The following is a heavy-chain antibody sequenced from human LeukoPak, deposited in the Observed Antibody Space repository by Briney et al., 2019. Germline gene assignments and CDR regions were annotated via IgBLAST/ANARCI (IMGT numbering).Heavy chain of an antibody. V-gene: IGHV3-21*01. J-gene: IGHJ3*02. CDR1: GFTFSIYS. D-gene: IGHD1-26*01. CDR2: ISSSSSYI. Sequence: GGSLRLSCAASGFTFSIYSMNWVRQAPGKGLEWVSSISSSSSYIHSADSVRGRFTTSRDNAKNSLFLQMNSLRAEDTAVYYCARDEWGDAFDIWGQGTMVTVFS. CDR3: ARDEWGDAFDI.